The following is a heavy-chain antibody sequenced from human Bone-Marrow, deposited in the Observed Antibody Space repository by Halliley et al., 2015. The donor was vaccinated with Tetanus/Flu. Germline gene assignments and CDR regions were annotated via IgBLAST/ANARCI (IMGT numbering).Heavy chain of an antibody. D-gene: IGHD3-9*01. CDR2: ISTNGGSI. V-gene: IGHV3-23*01. Sequence: SIISTNGGSIFYAAPVRGRFSISRDNSKYTLYLQINSLRAEDTARYFCAKGGPNSDILAPIDYWGQGTLVTVSS. J-gene: IGHJ4*02. CDR3: AKGGPNSDILAPIDY.